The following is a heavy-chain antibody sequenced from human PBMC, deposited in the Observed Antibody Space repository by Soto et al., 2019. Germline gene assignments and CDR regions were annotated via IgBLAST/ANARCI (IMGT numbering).Heavy chain of an antibody. J-gene: IGHJ4*02. CDR1: GGSINSYY. CDR3: AKNWNWGSLVH. CDR2: IYYSGST. D-gene: IGHD7-27*01. V-gene: IGHV4-59*01. Sequence: SETLSLTCTVSGGSINSYYWSWIRQPPGKGLEWIGYIYYSGSTNYNPSLKSRVTISVDTSKNQFSLKLSSVTAADTAVYYCAKNWNWGSLVHWGQGTLVTVSS.